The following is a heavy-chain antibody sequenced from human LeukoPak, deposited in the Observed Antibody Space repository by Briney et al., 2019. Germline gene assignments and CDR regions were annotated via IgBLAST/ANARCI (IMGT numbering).Heavy chain of an antibody. Sequence: GASVKVSCKVSGYTLTELSMHWVRQAPGKGLEWMGGFDPEDGETIYAQKFQGGVTMTEDTSTDTAYMELSSLRSEDTAVYYCASTYSGRSYFDYWGQGTLSPSPQ. J-gene: IGHJ4*02. CDR1: GYTLTELS. CDR2: FDPEDGET. V-gene: IGHV1-24*01. CDR3: ASTYSGRSYFDY. D-gene: IGHD1-26*01.